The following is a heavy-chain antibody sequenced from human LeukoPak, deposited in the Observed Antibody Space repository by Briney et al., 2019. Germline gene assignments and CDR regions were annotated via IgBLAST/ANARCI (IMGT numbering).Heavy chain of an antibody. Sequence: SETLSLTCAVYGGSFSGYYRSWIRRPPGKGLEWIGEINHSGSTNYNPSLKSRVTISLDTSKSQFSLKLTSVTPADTAVYYCARGGIVGSRTNWFDPWGQGILVTVSS. CDR3: ARGGIVGSRTNWFDP. CDR2: INHSGST. J-gene: IGHJ5*02. V-gene: IGHV4-34*01. D-gene: IGHD1-26*01. CDR1: GGSFSGYY.